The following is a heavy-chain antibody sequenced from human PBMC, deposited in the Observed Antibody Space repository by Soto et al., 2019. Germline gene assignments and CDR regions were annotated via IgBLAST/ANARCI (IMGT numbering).Heavy chain of an antibody. CDR3: AKMEGMVSWEYSFDY. CDR2: IYAGGNGA. V-gene: IGHV3-23*04. J-gene: IGHJ4*02. Sequence: EVQLVESGGGLVKPGWSLRLSCAATGCTFSDFAMSWVRQAPGKGLEWVGRIYAGGNGAHDADSVQGRVTISRDNSKNTMYLQMNILRAEDTSVYYGAKMEGMVSWEYSFDYWGQGTLVTVSS. CDR1: GCTFSDFA. D-gene: IGHD1-26*01.